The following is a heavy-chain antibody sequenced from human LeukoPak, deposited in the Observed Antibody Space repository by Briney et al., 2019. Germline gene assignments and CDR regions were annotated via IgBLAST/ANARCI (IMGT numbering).Heavy chain of an antibody. CDR1: GGSFSGYY. D-gene: IGHD1-1*01. J-gene: IGHJ3*02. CDR3: ARHGYTDAFDI. CDR2: INHSGST. Sequence: PSETLSLTCAVYGGSFSGYYWSWIRQPPGKGLGWIGEINHSGSTNYNPSLKSRVTISVDTSKNQFSLKLSSVTAADTAVYYCARHGYTDAFDIWGQGTMVTVSS. V-gene: IGHV4-34*01.